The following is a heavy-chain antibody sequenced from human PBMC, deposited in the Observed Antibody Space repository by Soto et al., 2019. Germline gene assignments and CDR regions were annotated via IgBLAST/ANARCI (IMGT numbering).Heavy chain of an antibody. CDR2: LKPNSGAT. Sequence: ASLKVYCKASGYTFTGDYMPCVRQAAVQEVNWXGWLKPNSGATLYAQKFQGRVTMTRDTYISLDHSRNQFSLRLNSVTAADTAVYFCASSKYDVVAGSVWFDPWGQGTLVTVSS. J-gene: IGHJ5*02. D-gene: IGHD2-21*01. CDR3: TAVYFCASSKYDVVAGSVWFDP. V-gene: IGHV1-2*02. CDR1: GYTFTGDY.